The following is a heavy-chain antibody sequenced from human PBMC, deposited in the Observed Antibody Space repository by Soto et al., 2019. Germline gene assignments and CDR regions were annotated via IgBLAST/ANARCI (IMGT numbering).Heavy chain of an antibody. J-gene: IGHJ4*02. CDR1: GFTFSNSA. CDR3: AKVGYGNIIDCFDKFES. D-gene: IGHD2-15*01. V-gene: IGHV3-23*01. CDR2: LSGGGDSP. Sequence: EVQLLESGGGLVQPGGSLRLSCSASGFTFSNSAMSWVRQAPGKGLELVSSLSGGGDSPKYTDSVKGRFTVARDNSENTQYLQMNSLRVGDTSIYFCAKVGYGNIIDCFDKFESWGRGTLVTVSS.